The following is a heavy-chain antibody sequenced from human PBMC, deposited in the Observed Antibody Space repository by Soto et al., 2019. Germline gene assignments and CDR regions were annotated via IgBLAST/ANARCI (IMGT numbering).Heavy chain of an antibody. D-gene: IGHD3-3*01. Sequence: SVKVSCKASGFTFTSSAVQWVRQARGQRLEWIGWIVVGSGNTNYAQKFQERVTITRDMSTSTAYMELSSLRSEDTAVYYCAAGEVVIIYYGMDVWGQGTTVTGSS. V-gene: IGHV1-58*01. CDR1: GFTFTSSA. J-gene: IGHJ6*02. CDR2: IVVGSGNT. CDR3: AAGEVVIIYYGMDV.